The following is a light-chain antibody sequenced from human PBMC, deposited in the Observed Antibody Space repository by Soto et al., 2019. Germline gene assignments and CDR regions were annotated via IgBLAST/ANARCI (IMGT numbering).Light chain of an antibody. CDR2: HNS. V-gene: IGLV1-40*01. J-gene: IGLJ1*01. Sequence: QSVLTQPPSVSGAPGQRVTISCTGSSSNIGAGYDVHWYQQLPGTAPKLLIYHNSNRPSGVPDRFSGSKSGTSASLAITGLQAEDEADYCCQSYDSSLSGSRVFGTGTKVT. CDR3: QSYDSSLSGSRV. CDR1: SSNIGAGYD.